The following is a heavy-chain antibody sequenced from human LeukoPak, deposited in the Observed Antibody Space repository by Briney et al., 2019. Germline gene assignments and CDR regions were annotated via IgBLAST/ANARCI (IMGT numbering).Heavy chain of an antibody. D-gene: IGHD2-2*01. CDR3: ARRGGVGAAASFDF. CDR2: IYYSGST. CDR1: GGSISSSSSY. V-gene: IGHV4-39*01. J-gene: IGHJ4*02. Sequence: SETLSLTCTVSGGSISSSSSYWGWMRQPPGKGLEWIGSIYYSGSTYYNPSLKSRITISVDTSKNQFSLKLSSVTAADTAVYYCARRGGVGAAASFDFWGQGTLVTVSS.